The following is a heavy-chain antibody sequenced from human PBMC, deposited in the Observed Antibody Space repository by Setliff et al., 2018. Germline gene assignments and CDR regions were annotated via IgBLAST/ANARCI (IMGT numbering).Heavy chain of an antibody. Sequence: SETLSLTCTVSGASISSGTYYWAWIRQPPGKGLEWIGRIHYRGTTYSNASLASRLTISVDTAKNQFSLKLTSVTAADTAVYYCARDISYHSSGGPGYYYMDVWGTGTTVTVSS. CDR3: ARDISYHSSGGPGYYYMDV. V-gene: IGHV4-39*02. J-gene: IGHJ6*03. CDR1: GASISSGTYY. CDR2: IHYRGTT. D-gene: IGHD3-22*01.